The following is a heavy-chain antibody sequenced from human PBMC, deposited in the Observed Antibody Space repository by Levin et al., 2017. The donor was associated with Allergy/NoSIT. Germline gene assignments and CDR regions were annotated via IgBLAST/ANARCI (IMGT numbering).Heavy chain of an antibody. CDR2: ITSSGGGT. V-gene: IGHV3-23*01. J-gene: IGHJ4*02. CDR1: GFTFSNYV. D-gene: IGHD5-12*01. CDR3: AKGIVATGGWVYYCDY. Sequence: SGGSLRLSCAASGFTFSNYVMSWVRQAPGKGLAWVSGITSSGGGTYYEDSAKGRFTISRDNSKSTLYLQMNTLRAEDTAVYYCAKGIVATGGWVYYCDYWGQGTLVTVSS.